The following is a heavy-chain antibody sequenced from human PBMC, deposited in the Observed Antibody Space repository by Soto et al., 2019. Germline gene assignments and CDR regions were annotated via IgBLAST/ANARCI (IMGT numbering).Heavy chain of an antibody. V-gene: IGHV1-18*04. J-gene: IGHJ4*02. Sequence: QIQLVQSGTEVKKPGASVQVSCKASGYSFTTYGFSWVRQAPGQGLEWMGWISAYGTTTDYAQSLQGRITLTTDTDTSTTYMELRSLRNDDTGVYYCTRDPGIAAPGRGLGDYWGQGTLVTVSS. D-gene: IGHD6-13*01. CDR2: ISAYGTTT. CDR3: TRDPGIAAPGRGLGDY. CDR1: GYSFTTYG.